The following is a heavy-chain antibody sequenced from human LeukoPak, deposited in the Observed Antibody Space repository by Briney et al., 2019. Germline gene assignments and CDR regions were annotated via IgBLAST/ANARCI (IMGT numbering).Heavy chain of an antibody. D-gene: IGHD3-10*01. CDR2: MKQSGTT. CDR1: GGSFSAFY. J-gene: IGHJ4*02. CDR3: ASRPFLYGFRTYFDN. Sequence: KPSETLSLTCAVYGGSFSAFYWNWIRQSPAKGLEWLGEMKQSGTTRYNPSLQSRVTISVDKSKNQFSLNVRSVTAADTAVYYCASRPFLYGFRTYFDNWAQGTLVTVSS. V-gene: IGHV4-34*01.